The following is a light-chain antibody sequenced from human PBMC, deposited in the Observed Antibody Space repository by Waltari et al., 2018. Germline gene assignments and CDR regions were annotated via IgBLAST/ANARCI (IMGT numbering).Light chain of an antibody. J-gene: IGKJ1*01. CDR2: GAS. Sequence: EIVLTQSPGTLSLSLGERATVSCRASQSVSRALAWYQQKPGQAPRLLIYGASTSATGIPDRFSGSGSGTDFSLTISRLEPDDFAVYYCQHYLKLPVTFGQGTTVEI. V-gene: IGKV3-20*01. CDR1: QSVSRA. CDR3: QHYLKLPVT.